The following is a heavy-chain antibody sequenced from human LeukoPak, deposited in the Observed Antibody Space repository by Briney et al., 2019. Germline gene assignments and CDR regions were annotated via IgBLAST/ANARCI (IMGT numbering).Heavy chain of an antibody. CDR3: TTDYRTYYYDSSGYFSRGDY. D-gene: IGHD3-22*01. J-gene: IGHJ4*02. V-gene: IGHV3-15*01. Sequence: GGSPRLSCAASGFTFSNAWMSWVRQAPGKGLEWVGRIKSKTDGGTTDYAAPVKGRFTISRDDSKNTLYLQMNSLKTEDTAVYYCTTDYRTYYYDSSGYFSRGDYWGQGTLVTVSS. CDR2: IKSKTDGGTT. CDR1: GFTFSNAW.